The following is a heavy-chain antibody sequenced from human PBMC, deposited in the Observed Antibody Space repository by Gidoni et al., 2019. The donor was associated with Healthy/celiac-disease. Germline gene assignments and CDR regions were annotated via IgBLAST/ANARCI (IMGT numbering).Heavy chain of an antibody. CDR2: ISWNSGSI. D-gene: IGHD4-17*01. CDR1: GFTFDDYA. CDR3: AKDMDEDYGGNSYYYGMDV. J-gene: IGHJ6*02. V-gene: IGHV3-9*01. Sequence: EVQLVESGGGLVQPGRSLRLSCAASGFTFDDYAMPWVRQAPGKGLEWVSGISWNSGSIGYADSVKGRFTISRDNAKNSLYLQMNSLRAEDTALYYCAKDMDEDYGGNSYYYGMDVWGQGTTVTVSS.